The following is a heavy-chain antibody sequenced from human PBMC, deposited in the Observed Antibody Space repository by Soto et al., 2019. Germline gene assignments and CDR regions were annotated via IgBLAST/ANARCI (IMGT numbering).Heavy chain of an antibody. V-gene: IGHV1-58*01. D-gene: IGHD3-22*01. CDR1: GFTFTSSA. CDR2: IVVGSGNT. Sequence: ASVKVPCKASGFTFTSSAVQWVRQARGQRLEWIGWIVVGSGNTNYAQKFQERVTITRDMSTSTAYMELSSLRSEGTAVYYCAADRTYYYDSSGPKGLDYWGQGTLVTVSS. CDR3: AADRTYYYDSSGPKGLDY. J-gene: IGHJ4*02.